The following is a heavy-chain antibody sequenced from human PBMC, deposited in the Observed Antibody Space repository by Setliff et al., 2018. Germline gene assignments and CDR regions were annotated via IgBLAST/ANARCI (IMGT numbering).Heavy chain of an antibody. CDR1: GFTFSGYS. CDR3: STLTTVTTSPL. Sequence: LRLSCEASGFTFSGYSMNWVRQAPGKGLEWVGRITNKVNHYVTEYAASVQDRFTISRDDSKNTLYLQMNSLETEDTAVYYCSTLTTVTTSPLWGQGTLVTVSS. J-gene: IGHJ4*02. V-gene: IGHV3-72*01. D-gene: IGHD4-17*01. CDR2: ITNKVNHYVT.